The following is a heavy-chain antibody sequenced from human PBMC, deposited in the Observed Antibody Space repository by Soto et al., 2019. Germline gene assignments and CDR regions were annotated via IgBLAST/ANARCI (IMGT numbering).Heavy chain of an antibody. CDR3: ARALRGGYSSSWYLWFDP. Sequence: SETLSLTCTVSGGSISSGGYYWSWSRQHPGKGLEWIGYIYYSGSTYYNPSLKSRVTISVDTSKNQFSLKLSSVTAADTAVYYCARALRGGYSSSWYLWFDPWGQGTLVTVS. D-gene: IGHD6-13*01. J-gene: IGHJ5*02. CDR1: GGSISSGGYY. CDR2: IYYSGST. V-gene: IGHV4-31*03.